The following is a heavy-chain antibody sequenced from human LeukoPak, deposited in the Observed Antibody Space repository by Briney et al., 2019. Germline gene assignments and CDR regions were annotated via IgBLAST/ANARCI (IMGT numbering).Heavy chain of an antibody. CDR1: GSPFTNYD. CDR2: ISAYNGNT. J-gene: IGHJ4*02. V-gene: IGHV1-18*01. Sequence: ASVKVSCKASGSPFTNYDVTWVRQSPGQGLEWMGRISAYNGNTNYAQKLQGRVTMTTDTSTSTAYMELRGLRSDGTAVYFCARAGAGATVFHWGQGTLVTVSS. D-gene: IGHD5-12*01. CDR3: ARAGAGATVFH.